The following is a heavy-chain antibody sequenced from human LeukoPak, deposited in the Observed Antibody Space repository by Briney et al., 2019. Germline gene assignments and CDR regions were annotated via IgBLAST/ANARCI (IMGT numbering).Heavy chain of an antibody. J-gene: IGHJ3*02. CDR2: INHSGST. CDR3: ARIMPQYSSGWRPHGAFDI. V-gene: IGHV4-34*01. D-gene: IGHD6-19*01. CDR1: GGSFSGYY. Sequence: SETLSLTCAVYGGSFSGYYWSWIRQPPGKGREWIGEINHSGSTNYNPSLKGRVTISVDTSKNQFSLKLCSVTAADTAVYYCARIMPQYSSGWRPHGAFDIWGQGTMVTVSS.